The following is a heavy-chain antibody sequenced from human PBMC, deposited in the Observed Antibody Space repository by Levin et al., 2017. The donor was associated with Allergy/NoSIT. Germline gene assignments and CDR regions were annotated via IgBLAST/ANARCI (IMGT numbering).Heavy chain of an antibody. D-gene: IGHD2-21*02. J-gene: IGHJ3*01. CDR3: AKIGDCSSGVCFWETLHDAFDV. CDR1: GFTFNKFG. CDR2: ISFDASQE. V-gene: IGHV3-30*18. Sequence: LSLTSAASGFTFNKFGMHWVRQGPGKGLEWVAVISFDASQEYYADSVKGRFTISRDNSKNTLYLQMNSLRPEDTAVYFCAKIGDCSSGVCFWETLHDAFDVWGQGTMVSVSS.